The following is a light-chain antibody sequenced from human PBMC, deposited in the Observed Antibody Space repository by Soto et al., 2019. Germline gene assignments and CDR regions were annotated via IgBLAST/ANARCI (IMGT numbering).Light chain of an antibody. J-gene: IGKJ5*01. Sequence: DIQMTQSPSSLSASVGDRVTITCRASEHINRHLNSYQQQPGKAPKLLIYGASSLQNGVPSRFRGGGSVTDFTLIISNLQPEDFATYYCQQSYTGLSITFGQGTRLESK. CDR2: GAS. CDR1: EHINRH. V-gene: IGKV1-39*01. CDR3: QQSYTGLSIT.